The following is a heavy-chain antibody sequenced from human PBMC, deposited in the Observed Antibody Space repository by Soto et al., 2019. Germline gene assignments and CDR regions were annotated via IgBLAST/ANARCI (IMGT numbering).Heavy chain of an antibody. CDR2: INPSSDST. D-gene: IGHD3-3*01. CDR3: ARGRSFWSGYRYYYYGMDV. J-gene: IGHJ6*02. V-gene: IGHV1-46*01. Sequence: ASVKVSCKASGYTFTSYYMHWVRQAPGQGLEWMGIINPSSDSTSYAQKFQGRVTMTRDTSASTVYMELSSLRSEDTAVYYCARGRSFWSGYRYYYYGMDVWGQGTTVTVSS. CDR1: GYTFTSYY.